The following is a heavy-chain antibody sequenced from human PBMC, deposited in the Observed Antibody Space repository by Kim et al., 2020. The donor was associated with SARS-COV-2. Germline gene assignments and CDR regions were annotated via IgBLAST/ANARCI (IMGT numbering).Heavy chain of an antibody. CDR1: GYTFTSYD. J-gene: IGHJ5*02. Sequence: ASVKVSCKASGYTFTSYDINWVRQATGQGLEWMGWMNPNSGNTGYAQKFQGRVTMTRNTSISTAYMELSSLRSEDTAVYYCARGSTLAATPSDWFDPWGQGTLVTVSS. CDR3: ARGSTLAATPSDWFDP. V-gene: IGHV1-8*01. CDR2: MNPNSGNT. D-gene: IGHD2-15*01.